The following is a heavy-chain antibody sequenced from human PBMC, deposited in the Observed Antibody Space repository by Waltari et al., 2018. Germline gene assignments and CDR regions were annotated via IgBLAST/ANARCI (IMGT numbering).Heavy chain of an antibody. V-gene: IGHV3-74*01. Sequence: EEQVVESGGGLVQPGGSLRLSCSASGFTFDRYWMHWFRQVPGKGLVWVSRVNNDGSDTIYADFVKGRFTISRDNAKNTVYLQMNSLRVDDTAIYYCVRDRPHNWFDPWGQGTLVTVSS. J-gene: IGHJ5*01. CDR2: VNNDGSDT. CDR1: GFTFDRYW. CDR3: VRDRPHNWFDP.